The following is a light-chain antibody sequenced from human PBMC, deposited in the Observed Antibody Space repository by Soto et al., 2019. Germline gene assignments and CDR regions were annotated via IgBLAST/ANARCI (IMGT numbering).Light chain of an antibody. Sequence: EVVLTQSPGTLSLSPGDRATLSCRASQSVSRNYLAWYQQKPGQTPRLLIFCASNRAADIPARFSASGSGTDFTLTISGLEPDDFAVYYCQQYDFLPLTFGGGTRL. V-gene: IGKV3-20*01. CDR1: QSVSRNY. J-gene: IGKJ4*01. CDR2: CAS. CDR3: QQYDFLPLT.